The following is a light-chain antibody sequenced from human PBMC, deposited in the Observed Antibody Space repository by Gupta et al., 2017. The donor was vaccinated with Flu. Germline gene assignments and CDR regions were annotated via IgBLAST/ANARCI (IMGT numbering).Light chain of an antibody. V-gene: IGKV2-30*02. CDR2: RVS. J-gene: IGKJ1*01. CDR1: QSLVHSNGNTY. CDR3: MQGTHWPT. Sequence: DVVMTQSPLSLPVTLGQPASISCRSSQSLVHSNGNTYLTWFQQRPGQSPRRLIYRVSNRDSGVPDRFSGSGSGTDFTLKISRVEAEDVGVCYCMQGTHWPTFGQGTKVEIK.